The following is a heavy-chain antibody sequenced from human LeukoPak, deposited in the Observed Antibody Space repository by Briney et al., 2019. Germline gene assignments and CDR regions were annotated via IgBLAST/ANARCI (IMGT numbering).Heavy chain of an antibody. CDR2: ISYDGSNT. V-gene: IGHV3-30*18. J-gene: IGHJ4*02. Sequence: GGSLRLSCAASGFTFSSYGMHWVRQVPGKGLEWVAVISYDGSNTYYGDSVKRRFAISRDNSKNTVYLQMNSLRAEDTAVYYCAKENYFGAGSYPDYRGQGALVTVSS. CDR3: AKENYFGAGSYPDY. D-gene: IGHD3-10*01. CDR1: GFTFSSYG.